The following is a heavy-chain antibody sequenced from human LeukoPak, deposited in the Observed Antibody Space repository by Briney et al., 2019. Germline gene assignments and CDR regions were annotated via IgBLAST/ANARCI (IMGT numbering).Heavy chain of an antibody. CDR1: GYTFTGYY. Sequence: GASVKVSCKASGYTFTGYYMHWVRQAPGQGLEWMGWINPNSGGTNYAQKFQGRVTMTRDTSISTAYMELSRLRSDDTAVYYCARVTNYDYVWGSHNDYWGQGTLVTVSS. CDR3: ARVTNYDYVWGSHNDY. J-gene: IGHJ4*02. V-gene: IGHV1-2*02. D-gene: IGHD3-16*01. CDR2: INPNSGGT.